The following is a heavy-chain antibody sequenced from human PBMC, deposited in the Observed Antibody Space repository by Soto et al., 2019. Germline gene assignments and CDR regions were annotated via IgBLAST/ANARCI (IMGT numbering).Heavy chain of an antibody. V-gene: IGHV3-48*01. CDR2: ISSSSSTI. Sequence: GGSLRLSCAASGFTFSSYSMNWVRQAPGKGLEWVSYISSSSSTIYYADSVKGRFTISRDNAKNSLYLQMNSLRAEDTAVYYCASDLMTTVSRYDAIDIWGQGTMVTVSS. CDR1: GFTFSSYS. D-gene: IGHD4-17*01. J-gene: IGHJ3*02. CDR3: ASDLMTTVSRYDAIDI.